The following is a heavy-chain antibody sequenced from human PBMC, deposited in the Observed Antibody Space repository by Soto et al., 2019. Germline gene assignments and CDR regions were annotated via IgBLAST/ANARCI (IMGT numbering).Heavy chain of an antibody. J-gene: IGHJ4*02. CDR2: IYYSGST. CDR1: GGSISSGGYY. Sequence: SETLSLTCTVSGGSISSGGYYWSWIRQHPGKGLEWIGYIYYSGSTYYNPSLKSRVTISVDTSKNQFPLKLSSVTAADTAVYYCASGGYCSGGSCYGYWGQGTLVTVSS. CDR3: ASGGYCSGGSCYGY. D-gene: IGHD2-15*01. V-gene: IGHV4-31*03.